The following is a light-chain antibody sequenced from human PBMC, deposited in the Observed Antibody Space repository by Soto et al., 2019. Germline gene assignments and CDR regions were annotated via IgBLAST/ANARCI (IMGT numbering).Light chain of an antibody. J-gene: IGLJ1*01. CDR3: SSYSSGSALV. Sequence: QSVLTQPASVSGSPGQSITIACTGTSGDVGGYKYVSWYQQHPGKAPKLMIYEVSNRPSGVSNRFSGSKSGNTASLTISGLQAEDEADYYCSSYSSGSALVFGTGTKVTVL. V-gene: IGLV2-14*01. CDR1: SGDVGGYKY. CDR2: EVS.